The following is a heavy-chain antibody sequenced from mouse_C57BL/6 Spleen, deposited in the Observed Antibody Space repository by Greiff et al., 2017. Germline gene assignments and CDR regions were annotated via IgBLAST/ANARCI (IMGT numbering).Heavy chain of an antibody. Sequence: DVMLVESGGGLVKPGGSLKLSCAASGFTFSDYGMHWVRQAPEKGLEWVAYISSGSSTIYYADTVKGRFTISRDNAKNTLFLQMTSLRAEDTAMYYCARHYGRAMDYWGQGTSVTVSS. V-gene: IGHV5-17*01. CDR1: GFTFSDYG. CDR2: ISSGSSTI. CDR3: ARHYGRAMDY. D-gene: IGHD1-1*01. J-gene: IGHJ4*01.